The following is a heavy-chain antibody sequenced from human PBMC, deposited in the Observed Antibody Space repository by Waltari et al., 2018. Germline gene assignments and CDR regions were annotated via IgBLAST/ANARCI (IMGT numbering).Heavy chain of an antibody. V-gene: IGHV4-4*02. CDR1: AGSITSSNW. CDR2: IYHSGST. CDR3: ARANDSSGPYYFDY. J-gene: IGHJ4*02. Sequence: QVQLQESGPGLVKPSGTLSLTCAVSAGSITSSNWWSWVSQPPGKGLEWIGEIYHSGSTNYNPSLKSRVTISVDKSKNQFSLKLSSVTAADTAVYYCARANDSSGPYYFDYWGQGTLVTVSS. D-gene: IGHD3-22*01.